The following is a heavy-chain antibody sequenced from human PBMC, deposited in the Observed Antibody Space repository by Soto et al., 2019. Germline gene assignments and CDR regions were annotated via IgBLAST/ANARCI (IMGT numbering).Heavy chain of an antibody. CDR2: ISAYNGNT. CDR1: GYTFTSYG. Sequence: ASVKVSCKASGYTFTSYGISWVRQAPGQGLEWMGWISAYNGNTNYAQKLQGRVTMTTDTSTSTAYMGLRSLRSDDTAVYYCARERSRSDDFWSGYFEWGYYYYYYGMDVWGQWTTVTVSS. J-gene: IGHJ6*02. V-gene: IGHV1-18*01. CDR3: ARERSRSDDFWSGYFEWGYYYYYYGMDV. D-gene: IGHD3-3*01.